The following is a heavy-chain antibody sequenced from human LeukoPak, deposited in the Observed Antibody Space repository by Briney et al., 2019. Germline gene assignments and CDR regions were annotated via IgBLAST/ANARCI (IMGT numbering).Heavy chain of an antibody. CDR2: ISSGSSTI. D-gene: IGHD3-22*01. Sequence: GGSLRLSCVNSGFTFRSYSMNWVRQAPGKGLEWVAYISSGSSTIYHADSVKGQFTISRDNARNSLYLKMNSLRAEDTAVYYCARDSDHYDTSGFSLYYFDSWGQGTLVTVSS. V-gene: IGHV3-48*01. J-gene: IGHJ4*02. CDR1: GFTFRSYS. CDR3: ARDSDHYDTSGFSLYYFDS.